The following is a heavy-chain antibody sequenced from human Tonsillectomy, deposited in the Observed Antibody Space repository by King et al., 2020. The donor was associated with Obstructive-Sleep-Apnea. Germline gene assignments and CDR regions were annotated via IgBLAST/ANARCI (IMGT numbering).Heavy chain of an antibody. D-gene: IGHD4-17*01. CDR2: INSDGSST. J-gene: IGHJ6*02. CDR3: ARHPGDYVFYYYYGMDV. CDR1: GFTFSSYW. Sequence: VQLVESGGGLVQPGGSLRLSCAASGFTFSSYWMHWVRHAPGKGLVWVSRINSDGSSTSYADSVKGRFTISRDNAKNTLYLQMNSLRAEDTAVYYCARHPGDYVFYYYYGMDVWGQGTTVTVSS. V-gene: IGHV3-74*01.